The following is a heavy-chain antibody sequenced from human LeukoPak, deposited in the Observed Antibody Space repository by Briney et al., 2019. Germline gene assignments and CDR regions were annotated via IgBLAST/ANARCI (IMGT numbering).Heavy chain of an antibody. CDR3: ALNWGDSSSVY. J-gene: IGHJ4*02. V-gene: IGHV4-61*10. CDR1: GGSISSGSHY. CDR2: IYYSGST. Sequence: PSETLSLTCTVSGGSISSGSHYWSWIRQPAGKGLEWIGYIYYSGSTNYNPSLKSRVTISVDTSKNQFSLKLSSVTAADTAVYYCALNWGDSSSVYWGQGTLVTVSS. D-gene: IGHD3-22*01.